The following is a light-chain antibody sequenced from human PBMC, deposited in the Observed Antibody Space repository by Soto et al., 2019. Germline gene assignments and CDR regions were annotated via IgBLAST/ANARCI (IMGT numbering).Light chain of an antibody. V-gene: IGLV1-40*01. CDR3: QSYDSSLSGHV. CDR1: SSNIGAGYD. J-gene: IGLJ1*01. CDR2: GNS. Sequence: ALTQPPSVSGAPGQGVTISCTESSSNIGAGYDVHWYQQLPGTAPKLLIYGNSNRPSGVPDRFSGSKSGTSASLAITGLQAEDEADYYCQSYDSSLSGHVFGTGTKVTVL.